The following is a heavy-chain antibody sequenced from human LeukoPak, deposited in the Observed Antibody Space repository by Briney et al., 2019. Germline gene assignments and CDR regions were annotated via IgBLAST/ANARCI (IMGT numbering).Heavy chain of an antibody. CDR2: INGSGGST. V-gene: IGHV3-23*01. CDR1: GFTFSSYA. Sequence: GGSLRLSCAAPGFTFSSYAMSWVRQAPGKGLEWVSDINGSGGSTYYTDSVKGRFTISRDNSKNTLYLQMNSLRAEDTAIYYCAKKYSTGLDPWGQGTLVTVSS. CDR3: AKKYSTGLDP. D-gene: IGHD1-26*01. J-gene: IGHJ5*02.